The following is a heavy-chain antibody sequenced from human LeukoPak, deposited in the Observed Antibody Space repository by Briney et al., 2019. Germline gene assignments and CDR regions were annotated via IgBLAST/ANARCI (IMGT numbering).Heavy chain of an antibody. D-gene: IGHD5-12*01. Sequence: ASVKVSCKASGYTFTGYYMHWVRQAPGQGLEWMGWINPNSGGTNYAQKFQGRVTMTRDTSISTAYMELSRLRSDDTAVYYCAREDSGYDFGFDPWGHGTLVTVSS. V-gene: IGHV1-2*02. J-gene: IGHJ5*02. CDR1: GYTFTGYY. CDR3: AREDSGYDFGFDP. CDR2: INPNSGGT.